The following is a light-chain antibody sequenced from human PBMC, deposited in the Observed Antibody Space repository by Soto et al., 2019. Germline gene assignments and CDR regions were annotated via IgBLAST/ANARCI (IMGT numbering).Light chain of an antibody. V-gene: IGKV1-27*01. J-gene: IGKJ3*01. CDR2: AAS. CDR3: QKYSSVPV. Sequence: DIQMTQSPTSLSASVGDRVTITCRASQDIRNFVAWYQQKPGKAPKLLIYAASTLQSGVPSRFSGSGSGTDFTLTLNSLQPEDFATYSFQKYSSVPVFGPGTKVEIK. CDR1: QDIRNF.